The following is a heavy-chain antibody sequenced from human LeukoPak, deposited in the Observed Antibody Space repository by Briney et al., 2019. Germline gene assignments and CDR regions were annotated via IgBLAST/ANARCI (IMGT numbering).Heavy chain of an antibody. CDR2: IYTSGST. Sequence: SQTLSLTCTVSGGSISSGSYYWSWIRQPAGKGLEWIGRIYTSGSTNYNPSLTSRVTISVDTSKNQFSLKLSSVTAADTAVYYCARSSLERRTFFDYWGQGTLVTVSS. D-gene: IGHD1-1*01. CDR3: ARSSLERRTFFDY. V-gene: IGHV4-61*02. J-gene: IGHJ4*02. CDR1: GGSISSGSYY.